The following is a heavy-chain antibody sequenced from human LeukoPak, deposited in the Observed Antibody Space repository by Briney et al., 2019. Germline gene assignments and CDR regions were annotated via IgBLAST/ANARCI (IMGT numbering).Heavy chain of an antibody. V-gene: IGHV7-4-1*02. CDR1: GYIFDIYA. D-gene: IGHD1-7*01. J-gene: IGHJ1*01. CDR3: ARDYTLTLGTTTYFQH. CDR2: INNNTGNP. Sequence: ASVKVSCKASGYIFDIYALIWVRQAPGQGLELMGWINNNTGNPTYAQGFTGGFVFSLDTSVSTAYLQISSLKAEDTAVYYCARDYTLTLGTTTYFQHWGQGTLVTVSS.